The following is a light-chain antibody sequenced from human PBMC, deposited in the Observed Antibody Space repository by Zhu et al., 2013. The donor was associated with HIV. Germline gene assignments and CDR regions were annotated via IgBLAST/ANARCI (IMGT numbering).Light chain of an antibody. CDR2: DAS. Sequence: IQLTQSPSSLSASVGVTVTIACRASEDVRSAVAWYQHQPGKEPKLLVYDASTLDDGVPSRFSGSGSGTEFTLTISDLHREDLAVYYCQQYNRYPLTFGAGTKV. J-gene: IGKJ4*01. CDR3: QQYNRYPLT. V-gene: IGKV1-13*02. CDR1: EDVRSA.